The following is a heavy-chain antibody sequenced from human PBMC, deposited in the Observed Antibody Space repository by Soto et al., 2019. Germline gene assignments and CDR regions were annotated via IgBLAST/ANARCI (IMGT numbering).Heavy chain of an antibody. CDR1: GFSFSSYA. J-gene: IGHJ4*02. Sequence: EVQLLESGGGLVQPGGSLRRSCAASGFSFSSYAMGWVRQAPGKGLEWVSIISGSGGDAYYADSVKGRFTISRDNSKDRVYLQMNSLRAEDTSVYYCARVRYGDYIDYWGQGTQVTVSS. CDR2: ISGSGGDA. D-gene: IGHD2-21*02. V-gene: IGHV3-23*01. CDR3: ARVRYGDYIDY.